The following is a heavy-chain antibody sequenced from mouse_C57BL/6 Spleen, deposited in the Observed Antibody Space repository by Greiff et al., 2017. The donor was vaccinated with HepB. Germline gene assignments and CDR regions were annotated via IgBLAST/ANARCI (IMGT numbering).Heavy chain of an antibody. V-gene: IGHV2-2*01. CDR2: IWSGGST. J-gene: IGHJ3*01. CDR1: GFSLTSYG. CDR3: ARKLML. Sequence: VQLQESGPGLVQPSQSLSITCTVSGFSLTSYGVHWVRQSPGKGLEWLGVIWSGGSTDYNAAFISRLSISKDNSKSQVVFKMNSLQADDTAIYYCARKLMLWGQGTLVTVSA.